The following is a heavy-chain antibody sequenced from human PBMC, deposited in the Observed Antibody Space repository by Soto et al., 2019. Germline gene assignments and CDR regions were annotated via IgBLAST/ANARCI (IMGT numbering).Heavy chain of an antibody. V-gene: IGHV4-59*01. CDR2: IYYSGST. Sequence: SETLSLTCTVSGGSISSYYWSWIRQPPGKGLEWIGYIYYSGSTNYNPSLKSRVTISVDTSKNQFSLKLSSVTAADTAVYYCARYYDSSGYYLDYWGQGTLVTVSS. J-gene: IGHJ4*02. CDR1: GGSISSYY. D-gene: IGHD3-22*01. CDR3: ARYYDSSGYYLDY.